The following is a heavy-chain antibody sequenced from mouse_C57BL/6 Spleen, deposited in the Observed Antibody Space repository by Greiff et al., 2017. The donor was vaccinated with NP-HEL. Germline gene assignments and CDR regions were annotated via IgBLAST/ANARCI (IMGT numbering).Heavy chain of an antibody. CDR2: IYPGDGDT. V-gene: IGHV1-80*01. CDR3: AREDYYGSSPDCYFDV. Sequence: VNLVESGAELVKPGASVKISCKASGYAFSSYWMNWVKQRPGKGLEWIGQIYPGDGDTNYNGKFKGKATLTADKSSSTAYMQLSSLTSEDSAVYFCAREDYYGSSPDCYFDVWGTGTTVTVSS. CDR1: GYAFSSYW. J-gene: IGHJ1*03. D-gene: IGHD1-1*01.